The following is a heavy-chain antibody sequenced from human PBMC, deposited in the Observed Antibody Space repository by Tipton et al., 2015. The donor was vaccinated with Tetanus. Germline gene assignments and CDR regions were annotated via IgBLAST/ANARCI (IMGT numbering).Heavy chain of an antibody. J-gene: IGHJ6*02. CDR3: ARDRGDYIYYGMDV. CDR1: GYAFTGYY. V-gene: IGHV1-2*02. CDR2: IDPNSGGT. Sequence: QLVQSGAEVKKPGASVKVSCKASGYAFTGYYIYWVRQAPGQGLEWMGWIDPNSGGTVYAQKFQGRVTMTRDTSISTAYMELRSLRSDDTAVYYCARDRGDYIYYGMDVWGQGTTVIVSS. D-gene: IGHD5-12*01.